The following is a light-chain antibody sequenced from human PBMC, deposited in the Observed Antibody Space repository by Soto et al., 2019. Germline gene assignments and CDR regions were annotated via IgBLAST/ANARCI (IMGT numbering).Light chain of an antibody. J-gene: IGLJ1*01. CDR1: SSDVGGYNH. CDR3: SSYTGSTTYV. Sequence: QSALTQPASVSGSPGQSITIPCTGTSSDVGGYNHVSWYQQHPGKVPKLMIYEVTNRPSGVSNRFSGSKSGNTASLTISGLQAEDEADYYCSSYTGSTTYVFGTGTKVTVL. CDR2: EVT. V-gene: IGLV2-14*01.